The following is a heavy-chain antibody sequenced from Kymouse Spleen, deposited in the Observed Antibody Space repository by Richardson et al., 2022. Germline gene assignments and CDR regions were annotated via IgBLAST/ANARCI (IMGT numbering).Heavy chain of an antibody. D-gene: IGHD3-10*01. CDR1: GFTFSSYG. V-gene: IGHV3-30*18. Sequence: QVQLVESGGGVVQPGRSLRLSCAASGFTFSSYGMHWVRQAPGKGLEWVAVISYDGSNKYYADSVKGRFTISRDNSKNTLYLQMNSLRAEDTAVYYCAKYGSGSFFDYWGQGTLVTVSS. CDR3: AKYGSGSFFDY. CDR2: ISYDGSNK. J-gene: IGHJ4*02.